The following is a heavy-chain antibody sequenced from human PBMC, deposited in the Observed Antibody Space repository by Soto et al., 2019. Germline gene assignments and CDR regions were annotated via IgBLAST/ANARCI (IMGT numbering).Heavy chain of an antibody. CDR3: ARDLRDSYGYGETHYYYYGMDV. CDR2: IYYSGSI. D-gene: IGHD5-18*01. Sequence: SETLSLTCTGSGGSISSGGYYWSWIRQHPGKGLEWIGYIYYSGSIYYNPSLKSRVTISVDTSKNQFSLKLSSVTAADTAVYYCARDLRDSYGYGETHYYYYGMDVWGQGTTVTVSS. V-gene: IGHV4-31*03. J-gene: IGHJ6*02. CDR1: GGSISSGGYY.